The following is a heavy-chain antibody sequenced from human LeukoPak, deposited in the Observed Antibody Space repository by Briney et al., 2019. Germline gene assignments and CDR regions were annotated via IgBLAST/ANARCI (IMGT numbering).Heavy chain of an antibody. V-gene: IGHV4-30-4*01. CDR3: ARAPPPYMVTE. J-gene: IGHJ4*01. CDR2: IYYSGST. Sequence: SETLSLTCTVSGGSISSGDYYWSWIRQPPGKGLEWIGYIYYSGSTYYNPSLKSRVTISVDTSKNQFSLKLSSVTAADTAVYYCARAPPPYMVTEWGHGTLVTVSS. CDR1: GGSISSGDYY. D-gene: IGHD4-23*01.